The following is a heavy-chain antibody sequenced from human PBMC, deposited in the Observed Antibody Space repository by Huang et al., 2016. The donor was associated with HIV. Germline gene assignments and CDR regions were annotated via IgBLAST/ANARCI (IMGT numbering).Heavy chain of an antibody. CDR2: VSPYNGDT. CDR3: ARKFGRDFDY. Sequence: QVKLVQSGAEVKKPGASVKVSCKTSGYTFSGYAITWVRQAPGQGLEWMGWVSPYNGDTNYVQNLQGRVTMTTDMSTTTDYMELRSLTSDDTAIYYCARKFGRDFDYWGQGTLVTVSS. V-gene: IGHV1-18*01. CDR1: GYTFSGYA. J-gene: IGHJ4*02. D-gene: IGHD3-16*01.